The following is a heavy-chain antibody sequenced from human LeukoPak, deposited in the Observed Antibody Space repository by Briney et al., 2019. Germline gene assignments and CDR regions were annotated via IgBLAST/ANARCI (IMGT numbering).Heavy chain of an antibody. CDR3: ARDLGTTVTTIIDY. CDR2: IWYDGSNK. D-gene: IGHD4-17*01. V-gene: IGHV3-33*01. J-gene: IGHJ4*02. Sequence: PGGSLRLSCAASGFTFSSYGIHWVRQAPGKGLEWVAVIWYDGSNKYYADSVKGRFTISRDNSKNTLYLQMNSLRAEDTAVYYCARDLGTTVTTIIDYWGQGTLVTVSS. CDR1: GFTFSSYG.